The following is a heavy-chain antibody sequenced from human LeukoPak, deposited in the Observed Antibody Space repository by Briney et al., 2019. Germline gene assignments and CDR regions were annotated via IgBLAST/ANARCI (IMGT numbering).Heavy chain of an antibody. Sequence: GGSLRLSCAASGFTFSSYAMSWVRQAPGKGLEWVSFISPSGDRTSNADSVEGRFTISRDNTRNTLYLQMNSLRDEDTGVYYCAGQRRGYSGYDPTPFDYWGQGTLVTVSS. CDR3: AGQRRGYSGYDPTPFDY. V-gene: IGHV3-23*01. CDR1: GFTFSSYA. D-gene: IGHD5-12*01. CDR2: ISPSGDRT. J-gene: IGHJ4*02.